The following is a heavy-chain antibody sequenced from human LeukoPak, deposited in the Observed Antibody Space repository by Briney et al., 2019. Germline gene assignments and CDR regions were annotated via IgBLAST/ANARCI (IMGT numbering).Heavy chain of an antibody. CDR1: GSTFSNSA. V-gene: IGHV3-23*01. J-gene: IGHJ4*02. CDR2: ISGSGGST. Sequence: PGGSLRLSCAAPGSTFSNSAMSWVRQTPGKGLEWVSAISGSGGSTYYADSVKGRFTISRDNSKNTLYLQMNSLRAEDTALYYCAKHQYSSGWFLNYWGQGTLVTVSS. CDR3: AKHQYSSGWFLNY. D-gene: IGHD6-19*01.